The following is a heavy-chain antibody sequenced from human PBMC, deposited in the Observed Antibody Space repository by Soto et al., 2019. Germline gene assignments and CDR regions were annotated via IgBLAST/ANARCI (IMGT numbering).Heavy chain of an antibody. CDR3: ARHDGNSWKGDYFDY. Sequence: GESLKISCQAPGYSFSSSWIGWVRQMPGKGLEWMGIIDPNDSQTIYSPSFQGQVTISADKSIDTAYLQWSSLKTSDTAMYYCARHDGNSWKGDYFDYWGQGALVTVSS. J-gene: IGHJ4*02. CDR2: IDPNDSQT. V-gene: IGHV5-51*01. D-gene: IGHD6-13*01. CDR1: GYSFSSSW.